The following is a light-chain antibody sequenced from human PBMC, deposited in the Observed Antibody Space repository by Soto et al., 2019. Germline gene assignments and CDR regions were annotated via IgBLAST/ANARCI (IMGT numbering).Light chain of an antibody. CDR1: SSDVGNYNY. Sequence: QSVLTQPPSASGSPGQSITISCTGTSSDVGNYNYVSWYQHLPGKAPKLLIYEVSQRPSGFPARFSGSKSGNTASLTVSGLQAEDEADYYCSSYAGSNNLLYVFGTGTKLTVL. J-gene: IGLJ1*01. V-gene: IGLV2-8*01. CDR3: SSYAGSNNLLYV. CDR2: EVS.